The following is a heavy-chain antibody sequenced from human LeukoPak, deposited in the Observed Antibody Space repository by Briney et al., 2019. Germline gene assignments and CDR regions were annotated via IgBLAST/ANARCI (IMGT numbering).Heavy chain of an antibody. Sequence: PSETLSLTCTVSGGSISSSSYYWGWIRQPPGKGLEWIGSIYYSGSTYYNPSLKSRVTISVDTSKNQFSLKLSSVTDADTAVYYCARMFRPAWLALGNRFDPWGQGTLVTVSS. D-gene: IGHD3-22*01. CDR1: GGSISSSSYY. J-gene: IGHJ5*02. CDR3: ARMFRPAWLALGNRFDP. V-gene: IGHV4-39*07. CDR2: IYYSGST.